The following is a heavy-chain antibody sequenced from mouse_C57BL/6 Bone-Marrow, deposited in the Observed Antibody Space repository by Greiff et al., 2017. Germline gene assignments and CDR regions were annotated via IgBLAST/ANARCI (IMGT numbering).Heavy chain of an antibody. CDR3: ARKGYYVWYFDV. CDR2: LWSGGST. J-gene: IGHJ1*03. Sequence: VKLMESGPGLVQPSQSLSITCTVSGFSLTSYGVHWVRQSPGKGLEWLGVLWSGGSTDYNAAFISRLSISKDNSKSQFFFKMNSLQADDTAIYYCARKGYYVWYFDVWGTGTSLTVSS. CDR1: GFSLTSYG. V-gene: IGHV2-2*01. D-gene: IGHD2-3*01.